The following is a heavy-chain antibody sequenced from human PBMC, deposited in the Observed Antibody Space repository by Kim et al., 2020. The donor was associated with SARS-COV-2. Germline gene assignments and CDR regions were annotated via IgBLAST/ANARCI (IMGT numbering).Heavy chain of an antibody. Sequence: EGTNKYNADTVKGRFTISRDNSKNTRYLQMKSLGAEDTAVYYCAKARLESWGQGTLVTVSS. CDR2: EGTNK. CDR3: AKARLES. V-gene: IGHV3-30*02. D-gene: IGHD1-1*01. J-gene: IGHJ5*02.